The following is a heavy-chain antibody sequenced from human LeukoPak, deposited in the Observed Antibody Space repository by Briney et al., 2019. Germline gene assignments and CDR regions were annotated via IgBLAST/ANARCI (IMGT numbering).Heavy chain of an antibody. Sequence: GRSLRLSCAASGFTFDDYAMHWVRQAPGKGLEWVSGISWNSGSIGYADSVKGRFTISRDNAKNSLYLQMNSLRAEDTAVYYCARGQLWLYYFDYWGQGTLVTVSS. D-gene: IGHD5-18*01. J-gene: IGHJ4*02. CDR2: ISWNSGSI. CDR3: ARGQLWLYYFDY. V-gene: IGHV3-9*01. CDR1: GFTFDDYA.